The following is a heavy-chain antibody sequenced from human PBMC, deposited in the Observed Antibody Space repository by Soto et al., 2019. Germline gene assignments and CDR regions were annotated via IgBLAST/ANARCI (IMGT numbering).Heavy chain of an antibody. CDR1: GFTFSSYA. Sequence: GGSLRLSCAASGFTFSSYAMSWVRQAPGKGLEWVSAISGSGGSTYYADSVKGRFTISRDNSKNTLYLQMNSLRAEDTAVYYCAKVQTEFSGWLNYYYYYGMDVWGQGTTVTVSS. V-gene: IGHV3-23*01. J-gene: IGHJ6*02. D-gene: IGHD6-19*01. CDR2: ISGSGGST. CDR3: AKVQTEFSGWLNYYYYYGMDV.